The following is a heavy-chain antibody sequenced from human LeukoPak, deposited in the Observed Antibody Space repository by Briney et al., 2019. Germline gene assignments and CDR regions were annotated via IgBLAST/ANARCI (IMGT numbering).Heavy chain of an antibody. CDR1: GFTFSSYG. CDR3: AKSRARYYYDSSGYYRIYFDY. CDR2: ISGSGGST. D-gene: IGHD3-22*01. V-gene: IGHV3-23*01. J-gene: IGHJ4*02. Sequence: GGSLRLSCAASGFTFSSYGMSWVRQAPGKGLEWVSAISGSGGSTYYADSVKGRFTISRDNSKSTLYLQMNSLRAEDTAVYYCAKSRARYYYDSSGYYRIYFDYWGQGTLVTVSS.